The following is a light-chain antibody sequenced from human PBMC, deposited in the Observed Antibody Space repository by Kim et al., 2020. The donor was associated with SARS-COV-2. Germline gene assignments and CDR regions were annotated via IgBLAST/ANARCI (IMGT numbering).Light chain of an antibody. CDR1: NIGSKS. CDR3: QVWDSSSDRGV. CDR2: YDS. Sequence: APGKTAMITCGGNNIGSKSVHWYQQKPGQAPVLVIYYDSDRPSGIPERFSGSNSGNTATLTISRVEAGDEADYYCQVWDSSSDRGVFGGGTQLIVL. V-gene: IGLV3-21*04. J-gene: IGLJ2*01.